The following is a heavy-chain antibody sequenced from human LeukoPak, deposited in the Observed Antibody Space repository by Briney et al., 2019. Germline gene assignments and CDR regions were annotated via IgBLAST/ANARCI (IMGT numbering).Heavy chain of an antibody. CDR2: IKSDGSST. J-gene: IGHJ4*02. Sequence: GGSLRLSCAASGFTFSTYWMHWVRQAPGKGLVWVSRIKSDGSSTSYAESVKGRFTISRDNAKNTVYLQVNSLRDEDTAVYYCARFYYDSSRGAYWGRGTLVSVSS. CDR1: GFTFSTYW. V-gene: IGHV3-74*01. CDR3: ARFYYDSSRGAY. D-gene: IGHD3-22*01.